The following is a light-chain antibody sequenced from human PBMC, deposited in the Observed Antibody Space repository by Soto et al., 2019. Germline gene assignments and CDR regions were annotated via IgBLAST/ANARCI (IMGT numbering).Light chain of an antibody. J-gene: IGLJ3*02. CDR2: DNS. CDR3: QSYDSSLSAWV. V-gene: IGLV1-40*01. CDR1: SSNIGARYD. Sequence: QSVLTQPPSVSGAPGQRVTISCTGSSSNIGARYDVHWYQQLPGTAPKLVIYDNSNWPSGVADRFSGSKSGTSASLAITGLQAEDEADYYCQSYDSSLSAWVFGGGTKLTVL.